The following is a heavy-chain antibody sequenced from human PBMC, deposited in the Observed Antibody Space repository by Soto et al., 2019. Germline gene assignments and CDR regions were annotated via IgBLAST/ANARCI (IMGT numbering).Heavy chain of an antibody. J-gene: IGHJ4*02. Sequence: QVQLQQWGAGLLKPSETLSLTCAVYGGSFSGYYWSWIRQPPGKGLEWIGEINHSGSTNYNPSLKSLVHISVDTSKNQFSLNLSSVTAADTAVYYCARVHYDFWSGYYLDYWGQGSLVTVSS. CDR1: GGSFSGYY. V-gene: IGHV4-34*01. D-gene: IGHD3-3*01. CDR3: ARVHYDFWSGYYLDY. CDR2: INHSGST.